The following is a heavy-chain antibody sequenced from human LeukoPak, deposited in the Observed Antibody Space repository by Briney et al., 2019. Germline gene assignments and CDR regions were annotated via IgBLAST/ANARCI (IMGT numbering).Heavy chain of an antibody. CDR2: ISAYNGNT. Sequence: ASVKVSCKASGYTFTSYGISWVRQAPGQGLEWMGWISAYNGNTNYAQKLQGRVTMTTDTSTSTAYMELRSLRSDDTAVSYCATTYSNYPVFDYWGQGTLVTVSS. V-gene: IGHV1-18*01. D-gene: IGHD4-11*01. CDR3: ATTYSNYPVFDY. CDR1: GYTFTSYG. J-gene: IGHJ4*02.